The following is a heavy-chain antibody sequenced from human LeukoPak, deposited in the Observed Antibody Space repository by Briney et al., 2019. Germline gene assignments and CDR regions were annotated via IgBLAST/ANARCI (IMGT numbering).Heavy chain of an antibody. CDR1: GFTVSSNY. D-gene: IGHD3-10*01. CDR2: IYSGGST. J-gene: IGHJ6*02. Sequence: GGSLRLSCAASGFTVSSNYMSWVRQAPGKGLEWVSVIYSGGSTYYADSVKGRFTISRDNSKNTPYLQMNSLRAEDTAVYYCARDDYYYGSGSYYGMDVWGQGTTVTVSS. V-gene: IGHV3-66*01. CDR3: ARDDYYYGSGSYYGMDV.